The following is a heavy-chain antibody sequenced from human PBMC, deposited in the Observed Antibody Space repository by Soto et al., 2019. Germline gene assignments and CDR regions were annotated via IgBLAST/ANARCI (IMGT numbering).Heavy chain of an antibody. D-gene: IGHD2-8*02. Sequence: QLQLQESGPGLMKPSETLSLTCTVSGGSISSSSYYWGWIRQPPGKGLEWIGSIYYSGSTYYNPSLKSRVTISVDTSKNQFSLKLSSVTAADTAVYYCARHLNWFYYFDYWGQGTLVTVSS. J-gene: IGHJ4*02. V-gene: IGHV4-39*01. CDR1: GGSISSSSYY. CDR3: ARHLNWFYYFDY. CDR2: IYYSGST.